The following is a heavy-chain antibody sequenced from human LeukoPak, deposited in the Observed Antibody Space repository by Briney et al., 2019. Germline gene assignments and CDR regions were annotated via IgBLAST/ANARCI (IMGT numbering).Heavy chain of an antibody. V-gene: IGHV4-59*12. D-gene: IGHD3-3*01. Sequence: SETLSLTCTLSGGSISTYYWSWVRQPPGKGLEWIGCIYYSGSSGYNPSLKSRGTISVDTSKNQFSLKLTSVTAADTAVYYCARGSITVVPAFDLWGQGTMVTVSS. CDR3: ARGSITVVPAFDL. J-gene: IGHJ3*01. CDR2: IYYSGSS. CDR1: GGSISTYY.